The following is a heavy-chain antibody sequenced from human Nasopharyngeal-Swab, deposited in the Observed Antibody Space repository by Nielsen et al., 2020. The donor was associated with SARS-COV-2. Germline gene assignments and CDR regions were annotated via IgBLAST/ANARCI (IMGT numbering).Heavy chain of an antibody. CDR1: GYTFTNYD. J-gene: IGHJ4*02. V-gene: IGHV7-4-1*02. D-gene: IGHD6-19*01. CDR2: INTNTGNP. Sequence: ASVKVSCKASGYTFTNYDLNWVRQAPGQGLEWMGWINTNTGNPTYAQGFTGRFVFSLDTSVSTAYLQISGLKSEDTAVYRCAREGDASVPGTLFDYWGQGTQFTVSS. CDR3: AREGDASVPGTLFDY.